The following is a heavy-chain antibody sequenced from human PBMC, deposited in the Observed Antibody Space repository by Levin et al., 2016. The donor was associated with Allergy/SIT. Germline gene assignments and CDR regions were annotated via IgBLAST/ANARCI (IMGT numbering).Heavy chain of an antibody. CDR1: GFTFSSYG. V-gene: IGHV3-33*01. J-gene: IGHJ6*02. CDR2: IWYDGSNK. CDR3: ARDRGVRPDYYYYYGMDV. D-gene: IGHD3-10*01. Sequence: GESLKISCAASGFTFSSYGMHWVRQAPGKGLEWVAVIWYDGSNKYYADSVKGRFTISRDNSKNTLYLQMNSLRAEDTAVYYCARDRGVRPDYYYYYGMDVWGQGTTVTVSS.